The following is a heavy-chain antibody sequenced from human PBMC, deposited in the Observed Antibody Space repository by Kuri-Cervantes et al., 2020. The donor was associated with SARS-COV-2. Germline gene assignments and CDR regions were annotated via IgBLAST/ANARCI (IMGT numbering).Heavy chain of an antibody. CDR3: ARAYGFLRYIYYMDV. V-gene: IGHV4-4*07. CDR2: INNRGGS. CDR1: GGSISSYY. D-gene: IGHD4-17*01. J-gene: IGHJ6*03. Sequence: SETLSLTCTVSGGSISSYYWSWIRQPAGKGLEWIGHINNRGGSEENPSLKGRLTMSADTSKNQFSLSLSSVTAADTAVYYCARAYGFLRYIYYMDVWGRGTTVTVSS.